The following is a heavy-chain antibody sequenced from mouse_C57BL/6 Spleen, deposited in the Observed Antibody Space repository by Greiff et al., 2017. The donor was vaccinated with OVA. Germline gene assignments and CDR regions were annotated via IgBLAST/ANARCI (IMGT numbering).Heavy chain of an antibody. CDR2: INPSSGYT. CDR1: GYTFTSYW. V-gene: IGHV1-7*01. J-gene: IGHJ1*03. Sequence: QVQLQQSGADLAKPGASVKLSCKASGYTFTSYWMHWVKQRPGQGLEWIGYINPSSGYTKYNQKFKDKATLTADKSSSTAYMQLSSLTYEDSAVDYCARDYDYWYFDVWGTGTTVTVSS. CDR3: ARDYDYWYFDV. D-gene: IGHD2-4*01.